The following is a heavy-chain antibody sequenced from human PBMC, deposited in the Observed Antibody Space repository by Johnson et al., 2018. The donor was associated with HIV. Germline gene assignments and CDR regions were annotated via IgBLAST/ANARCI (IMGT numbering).Heavy chain of an antibody. V-gene: IGHV3-30-3*01. CDR2: ISYDGSNK. Sequence: QVQLVESGGGVVQPGRSLRLSCAASGITFSDYAMHWVRQAPGKGLEWVAVISYDGSNKYYADSVKGRFTISRDNSKNTLYLQMNSLRAEDTAVYYCAKDFVTHGAFDIWGQGTMVTIAS. CDR3: AKDFVTHGAFDI. J-gene: IGHJ3*02. D-gene: IGHD2-21*01. CDR1: GITFSDYA.